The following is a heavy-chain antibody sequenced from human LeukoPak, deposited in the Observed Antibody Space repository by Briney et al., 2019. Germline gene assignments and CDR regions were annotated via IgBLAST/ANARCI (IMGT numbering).Heavy chain of an antibody. CDR3: AKGWESRD. J-gene: IGHJ4*02. V-gene: IGHV3-30*02. CDR1: GFTFSSYG. Sequence: GGSLRLSCAASGFTFSSYGMHWVRQAPGKGLEWVTFIRYDGSNKYYVDSVKGRFTISRDNSKNTLYLQMNSLRTEDTAVYYCAKGWESRDWGQGTLVTVSS. D-gene: IGHD1-26*01. CDR2: IRYDGSNK.